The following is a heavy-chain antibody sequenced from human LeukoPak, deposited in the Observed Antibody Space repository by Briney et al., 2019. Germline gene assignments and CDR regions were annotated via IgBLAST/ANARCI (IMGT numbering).Heavy chain of an antibody. J-gene: IGHJ4*02. D-gene: IGHD6-6*01. CDR2: INHSGST. CDR3: ARRAARYTPRGYFDY. CDR1: GGSFSGYY. V-gene: IGHV4-34*01. Sequence: SETLSLTCAVYGGSFSGYYWSWIRQPPGKGLEWIGEINHSGSTNYNPSLKSRVTISVDTSKNQFSLKLSSVTAADTAVYYCARRAARYTPRGYFDYWGQGTPVTVSS.